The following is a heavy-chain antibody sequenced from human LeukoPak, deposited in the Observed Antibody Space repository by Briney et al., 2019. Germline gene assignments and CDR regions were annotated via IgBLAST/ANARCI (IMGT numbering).Heavy chain of an antibody. CDR2: IIPIFGTA. CDR1: GGTFSSYA. V-gene: IGHV1-69*05. Sequence: ASVKVSCKAFGGTFSSYAISWVRQAPGQGLEWMGGIIPIFGTANYAQKFQGRVTITTDKSTSTAYMELSSLRSEDTAVYYCATRGYSYGLFDYWGQGTLVTVSS. D-gene: IGHD5-18*01. J-gene: IGHJ4*02. CDR3: ATRGYSYGLFDY.